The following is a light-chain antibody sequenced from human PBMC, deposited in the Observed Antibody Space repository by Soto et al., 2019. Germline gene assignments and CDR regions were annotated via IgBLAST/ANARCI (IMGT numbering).Light chain of an antibody. V-gene: IGKV3-11*01. Sequence: EIVLTQSPATLSLSPGERATLSCRASQSVGSYLAWYQQKPGQAPRLLIYDASNRATGIPARFSGSGSGTDFTLTISSLESEDFAVYYCQQRSNWVTFGGGTKVEIK. CDR1: QSVGSY. CDR3: QQRSNWVT. CDR2: DAS. J-gene: IGKJ4*01.